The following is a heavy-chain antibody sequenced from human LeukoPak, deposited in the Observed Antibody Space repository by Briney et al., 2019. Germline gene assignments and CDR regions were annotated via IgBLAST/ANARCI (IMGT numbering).Heavy chain of an antibody. CDR1: GGSISSYY. Sequence: SETLSLTCTVSGGSISSYYWSWIRQPAGKGLEWIGRIYTSGSTNYNPPLKSRVTMSVDTSKNQFSLKLSSVTAADTAVYYCARDSAELESLWFGDSVGYNWFDPWGQGTLVTVSS. J-gene: IGHJ5*02. D-gene: IGHD3-10*01. CDR2: IYTSGST. V-gene: IGHV4-4*07. CDR3: ARDSAELESLWFGDSVGYNWFDP.